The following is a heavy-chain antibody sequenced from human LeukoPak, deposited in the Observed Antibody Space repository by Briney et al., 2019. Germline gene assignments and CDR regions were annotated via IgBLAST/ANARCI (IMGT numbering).Heavy chain of an antibody. V-gene: IGHV1-69*04. J-gene: IGHJ4*02. CDR3: ARDPDGSGWYYFDY. CDR2: IIPILGIA. Sequence: ASVKVSCKASGGTFSSYAISWVRQAPGQGLEWMGRIIPILGIANYAQKFQGRVTITADKSTSTAYMELSSLRSEDTVVYYCARDPDGSGWYYFDYWGQGTLVTVSS. CDR1: GGTFSSYA. D-gene: IGHD6-19*01.